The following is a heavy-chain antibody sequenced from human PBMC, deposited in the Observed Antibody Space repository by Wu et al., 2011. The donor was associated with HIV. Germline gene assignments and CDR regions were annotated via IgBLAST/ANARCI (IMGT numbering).Heavy chain of an antibody. CDR3: ARDFGGDEDS. CDR2: IIPIFGTT. Sequence: QVQLVQSGAEVKKPGSSVKVSCKASGGTFSSYAIHWVRQAPGQGLEWMGGIIPIFGTTNYAQKFQDRVTIIADESTSTAYMELSSLRSEDSAVFYCARDFGGDEDSWGQGTLVTVSS. CDR1: GGTFSSYA. V-gene: IGHV1-69*12. J-gene: IGHJ4*02. D-gene: IGHD2-21*01.